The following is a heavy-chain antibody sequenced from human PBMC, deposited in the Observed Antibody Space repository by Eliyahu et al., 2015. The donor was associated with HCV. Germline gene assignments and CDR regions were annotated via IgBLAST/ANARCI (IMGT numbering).Heavy chain of an antibody. CDR2: VNHAGRA. J-gene: IGHJ4*02. Sequence: QVHLRQWGAGLLKPSGTLSLTCGIYGESFSGNYWGWXLQPPGKGLXWIGEVNHAGRARXXXSLKXRXAISVDTSKKEFSLDLTSVLVTDTAVYXCATXEPTPFEYWSQGTLVIVSS. D-gene: IGHD2-15*01. CDR1: GESFSGNY. V-gene: IGHV4-34*02. CDR3: ATXEPTPFEY.